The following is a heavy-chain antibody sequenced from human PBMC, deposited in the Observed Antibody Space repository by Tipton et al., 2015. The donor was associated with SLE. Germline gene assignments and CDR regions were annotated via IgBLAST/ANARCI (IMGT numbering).Heavy chain of an antibody. CDR1: GYTFTSYY. D-gene: IGHD2-15*01. CDR3: ARASGGSSTSYYYGMDV. Sequence: QLVQSGAEVKKPGASVKVSCKASGYTFTSYYMHWVRQAPGQGLEWMGIINPSGGSTSYAQKFQGRVTMTRDTSTSTVYMELSSLRSEDTAVYYCARASGGSSTSYYYGMDVWGQGPTVTVSS. V-gene: IGHV1-46*01. J-gene: IGHJ6*02. CDR2: INPSGGST.